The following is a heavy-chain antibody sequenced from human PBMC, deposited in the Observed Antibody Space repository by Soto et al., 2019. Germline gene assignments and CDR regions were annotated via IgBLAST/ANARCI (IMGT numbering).Heavy chain of an antibody. CDR3: ARGLGDYIWGSSPKTNYYYYYMDV. Sequence: SETLSLTCTVSGGSISSYYWSWIRQPPGKGLEWIGYIYYSGSTNYNPSLKSRVTISVDTSKNQFSLKLSSVTAADTAVYYCARGLGDYIWGSSPKTNYYYYYMDVWGKGTTVTVSS. J-gene: IGHJ6*03. CDR1: GGSISSYY. D-gene: IGHD3-16*01. CDR2: IYYSGST. V-gene: IGHV4-59*01.